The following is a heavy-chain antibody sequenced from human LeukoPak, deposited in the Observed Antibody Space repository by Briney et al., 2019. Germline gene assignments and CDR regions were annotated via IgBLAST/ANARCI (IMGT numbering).Heavy chain of an antibody. CDR1: GFALRTRGVG. Sequence: ESGPTLLQPTPTLTLTCTFSGFALRTRGVGVGWIRQPPGKALEWLTLIYWDEDKRYSPSLKSRLTITNDTSKNQVVLTMTNMDPVDTATYYCALSSMVRGVPNWFDPWGQGTLVTVSS. J-gene: IGHJ5*02. D-gene: IGHD3-10*01. V-gene: IGHV2-5*02. CDR3: ALSSMVRGVPNWFDP. CDR2: IYWDEDK.